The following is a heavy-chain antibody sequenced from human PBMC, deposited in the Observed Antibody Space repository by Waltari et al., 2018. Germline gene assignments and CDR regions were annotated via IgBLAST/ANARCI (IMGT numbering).Heavy chain of an antibody. J-gene: IGHJ6*02. CDR3: ARGAYCNSTSCYYYHGMDV. D-gene: IGHD2-2*01. V-gene: IGHV7-4-1*02. Sequence: QVQLVPSGSELKKPGASVKVSCKASGYTFSNYAMHCVRQAPGHGLEGLGWKNTNTGTARYAQGFTGRFVFSLDTSVSTAYLQISSLKAEDTAVYFCARGAYCNSTSCYYYHGMDVWGQGTTVTVSS. CDR1: GYTFSNYA. CDR2: KNTNTGTA.